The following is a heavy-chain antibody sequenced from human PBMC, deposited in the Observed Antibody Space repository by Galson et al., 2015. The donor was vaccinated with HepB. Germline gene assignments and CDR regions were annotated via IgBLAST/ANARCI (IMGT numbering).Heavy chain of an antibody. J-gene: IGHJ4*02. CDR1: GFTFSSYT. CDR3: AREGIAVAGPNFDY. Sequence: SLRLSCAAPGFTFSSYTMHWVRQAPGKGLEWVAVISYDGSNKYYADSVKGRFTISRDNSKNTLYLQMNSLRAEDTAVYYCAREGIAVAGPNFDYWGQGTLVTVSS. CDR2: ISYDGSNK. D-gene: IGHD6-19*01. V-gene: IGHV3-30*04.